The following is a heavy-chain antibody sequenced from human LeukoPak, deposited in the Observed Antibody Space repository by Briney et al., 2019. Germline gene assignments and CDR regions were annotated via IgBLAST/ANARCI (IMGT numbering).Heavy chain of an antibody. V-gene: IGHV1-2*02. Sequence: ASVKVSCKASGYXFTGYYIHWVRQAPGQGLEWMGWINPNSGGTNYAQKFQARVAMTRDTSISTAYMELSSLRSDDTAVYYCARVSGTTSFGNYWFDSWGRGTLVTVSS. CDR1: GYXFTGYY. D-gene: IGHD3-10*01. J-gene: IGHJ5*01. CDR3: ARVSGTTSFGNYWFDS. CDR2: INPNSGGT.